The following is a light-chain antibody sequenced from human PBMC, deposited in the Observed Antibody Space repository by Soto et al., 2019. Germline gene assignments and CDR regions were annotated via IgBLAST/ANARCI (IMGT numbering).Light chain of an antibody. CDR2: EDS. J-gene: IGLJ3*02. CDR3: SSYTSSSTRV. Sequence: QSARTQPASVSGSPGQSITISCTGTSSDVGGYNYVSWYQQHPGKAPKLMIYEDSNRPSGVSNRFSGSKSGNTASLTISGLQAEDEADYYCSSYTSSSTRVFGGGTKVTVL. V-gene: IGLV2-14*01. CDR1: SSDVGGYNY.